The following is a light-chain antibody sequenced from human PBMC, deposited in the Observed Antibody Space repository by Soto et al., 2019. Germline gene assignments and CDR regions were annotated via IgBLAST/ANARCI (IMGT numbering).Light chain of an antibody. V-gene: IGKV3-11*01. Sequence: EIVLTQSPGTLSLSPGERATLSCRASQRIGSYLAWYQQKPGQTPRLLIYDASTRATGIPARFSGSGSGTDFTLTISSLEPEDFAVYYCQQRSNWPPTWTFGQGTKVEIK. CDR3: QQRSNWPPTWT. J-gene: IGKJ1*01. CDR2: DAS. CDR1: QRIGSY.